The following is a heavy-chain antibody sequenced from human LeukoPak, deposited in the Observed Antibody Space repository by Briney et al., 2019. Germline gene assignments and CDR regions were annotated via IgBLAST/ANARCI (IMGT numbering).Heavy chain of an antibody. CDR3: ARGKDIAVAGRRGFLVFDY. CDR1: GVSISSSNSY. Sequence: SETLSLTCTVSGVSISSSNSYWGWIRQPPGKGLEWIGSIYYSGNTYYNASLKSQVSISIGTSKNQFSLRLTSVTAADTAVYYCARGKDIAVAGRRGFLVFDYWGQGTLVTVSS. V-gene: IGHV4-39*01. CDR2: IYYSGNT. J-gene: IGHJ4*02. D-gene: IGHD6-19*01.